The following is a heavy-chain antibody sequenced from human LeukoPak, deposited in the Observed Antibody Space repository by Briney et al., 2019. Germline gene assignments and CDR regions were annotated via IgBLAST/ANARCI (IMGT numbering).Heavy chain of an antibody. CDR3: AGDGPYYDFWSGYYPRYYYYGMDV. Sequence: GASVKVSCKASGYTFTSYAMHWVRQAPGQRLEWMGWINAGNGNTKYSQKFQGRVTITRDTSASTAYVELSSLRSEDTAVYYCAGDGPYYDFWSGYYPRYYYYGMDVWGQGTTVTVAS. J-gene: IGHJ6*02. V-gene: IGHV1-3*01. D-gene: IGHD3-3*01. CDR2: INAGNGNT. CDR1: GYTFTSYA.